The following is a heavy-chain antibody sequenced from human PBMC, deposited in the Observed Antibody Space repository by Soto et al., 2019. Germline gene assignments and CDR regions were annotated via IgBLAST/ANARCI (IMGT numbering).Heavy chain of an antibody. CDR2: IYYSGST. V-gene: IGHV4-39*01. Sequence: SETLSLTCTVSGGSISSSSYYWGWIRQPPGKGLEWIGSIYYSGSTYYNPSLKSRVTISVDTSKNQFSLKLSSVTAADTAVYYCRIAAAGTAWSDYWGQGTLVTVSS. D-gene: IGHD6-13*01. CDR3: RIAAAGTAWSDY. J-gene: IGHJ4*02. CDR1: GGSISSSSYY.